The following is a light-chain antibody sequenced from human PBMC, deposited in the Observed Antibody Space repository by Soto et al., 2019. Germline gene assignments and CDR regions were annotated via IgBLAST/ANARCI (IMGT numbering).Light chain of an antibody. CDR2: EVS. V-gene: IGLV2-14*01. CDR3: SSYTSSSNYV. CDR1: SSDVGGYNY. J-gene: IGLJ1*01. Sequence: QSALTQPASVSGSPGQSITISCTGTSSDVGGYNYVSWYQQHPGKAPKLMIYEVSNRPSGVSNRFSGSKSGNTASLTISGLQAQDEAAYYCSSYTSSSNYVFGNGTKLTV.